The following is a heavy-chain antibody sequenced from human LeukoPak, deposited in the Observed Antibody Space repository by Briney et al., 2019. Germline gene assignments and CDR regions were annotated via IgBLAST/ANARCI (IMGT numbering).Heavy chain of an antibody. Sequence: ASVKVSCKASGYTFTSYGISWVRQAPGQGLEWMGWISAYNGNTNYAQKLQGRVTMTTDTSTSTAYMELRSLRSDDTAVYYCARDWEYYYDSSGYPRFDYWAREPWSPSPQ. J-gene: IGHJ4*02. V-gene: IGHV1-18*01. CDR2: ISAYNGNT. D-gene: IGHD3-22*01. CDR1: GYTFTSYG. CDR3: ARDWEYYYDSSGYPRFDY.